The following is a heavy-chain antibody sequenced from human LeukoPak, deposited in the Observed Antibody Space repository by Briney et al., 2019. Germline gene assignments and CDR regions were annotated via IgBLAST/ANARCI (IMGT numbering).Heavy chain of an antibody. Sequence: ASVKVSCKASGYTFIRYYIHWVRQAPGQGLEWMGWINSNSGGTNYAREFEGRVTMTRDTSITTAYMELSRLRSDDTAVYYCARGESLLWSWFDPWGQGTLVTVSS. CDR2: INSNSGGT. D-gene: IGHD3-3*01. V-gene: IGHV1-2*02. CDR3: ARGESLLWSWFDP. CDR1: GYTFIRYY. J-gene: IGHJ5*02.